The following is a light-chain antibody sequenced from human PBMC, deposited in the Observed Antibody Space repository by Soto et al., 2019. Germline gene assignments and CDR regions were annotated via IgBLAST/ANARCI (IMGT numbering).Light chain of an antibody. CDR1: SSNIGSNT. CDR3: AAWDDSLNGPV. J-gene: IGLJ2*01. V-gene: IGLV1-44*01. CDR2: SNN. Sequence: QSVLTQPPSASGTPGQSVTISCSGSSSNIGSNTVNWYQQLPGTAPKLLIYSNNQRPSGVPDRFSGSKSGTSASLAISGLQSEDEPDYYCAAWDDSLNGPVFGGGTKLTVL.